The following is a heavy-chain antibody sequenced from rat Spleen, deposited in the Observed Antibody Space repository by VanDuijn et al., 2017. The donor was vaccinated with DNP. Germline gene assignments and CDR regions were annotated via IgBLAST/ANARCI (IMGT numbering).Heavy chain of an antibody. Sequence: QVQLKESGPGLVQPSQTLSLTCTVSGFSLTSYGVSWVRQPPGKGLEWIAAISSGGSTYYNSALKSRLSISRDTSKSQVFLKMNSLQTEDTAIYFCTREDWELPFDYWGQGVMVTVSS. J-gene: IGHJ2*01. CDR2: ISSGGST. CDR3: TREDWELPFDY. CDR1: GFSLTSYG. D-gene: IGHD5-1*01. V-gene: IGHV2S12*01.